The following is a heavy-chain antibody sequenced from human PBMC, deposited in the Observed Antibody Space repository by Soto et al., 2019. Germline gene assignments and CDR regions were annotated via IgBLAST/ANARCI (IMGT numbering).Heavy chain of an antibody. CDR1: GFTIVDFY. J-gene: IGHJ4*02. D-gene: IGHD6-13*01. Sequence: GGSLRLSCVASGFTIVDFYMSWILQAPGKGLEWVSYIGGSGPSTNYVDSVRGRFTVSRDSAKNSLYLQMNSLTAEDTAVYYCAWEERGKAAAGPWGQGTLLTVSS. CDR2: IGGSGPST. CDR3: AWEERGKAAAGP. V-gene: IGHV3-11*06.